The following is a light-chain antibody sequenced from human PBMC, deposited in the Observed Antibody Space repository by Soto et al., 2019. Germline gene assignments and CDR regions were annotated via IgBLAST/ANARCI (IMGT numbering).Light chain of an antibody. J-gene: IGKJ2*01. V-gene: IGKV1-5*03. Sequence: DIQMTQSPSTLSASVGDRVTITCRASQSVSTWLAWYQQKPGKAPKVLIYKTSSLKSGVPSRFSGSGSGTEFTLTISSLQPDDFATYYCQQYNSYSKTFGQGTKLEIK. CDR1: QSVSTW. CDR2: KTS. CDR3: QQYNSYSKT.